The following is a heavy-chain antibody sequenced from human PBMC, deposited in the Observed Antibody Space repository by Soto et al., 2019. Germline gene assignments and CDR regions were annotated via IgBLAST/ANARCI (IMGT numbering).Heavy chain of an antibody. CDR2: IYYSGST. J-gene: IGHJ6*02. CDR3: ARTTMIVRYYGMDV. CDR1: GGSISSSSYY. D-gene: IGHD3-22*01. V-gene: IGHV4-39*01. Sequence: SETLSLTCTVSGGSISSSSYYWGWIRQPPGKGLEWIGSIYYSGSTYYNPSLKSRVTISVDTSKNQFSLKLSSVTAADTAVYYCARTTMIVRYYGMDVWGQGTTVTVSS.